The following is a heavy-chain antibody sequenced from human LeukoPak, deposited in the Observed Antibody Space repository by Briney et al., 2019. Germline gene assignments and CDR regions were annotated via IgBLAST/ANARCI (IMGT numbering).Heavy chain of an antibody. D-gene: IGHD2-21*02. CDR2: IYRDGST. Sequence: GGSLRLSCAASGFTVSSNYMNWVRQAPGKGLEWVSVIYRDGSTYYADSVKGRFTISRDNSKNTLYLQMNSLRAEDTAAYYCAKTGCGGDCYATYWGQGTLVTVSS. V-gene: IGHV3-66*01. CDR1: GFTVSSNY. CDR3: AKTGCGGDCYATY. J-gene: IGHJ4*02.